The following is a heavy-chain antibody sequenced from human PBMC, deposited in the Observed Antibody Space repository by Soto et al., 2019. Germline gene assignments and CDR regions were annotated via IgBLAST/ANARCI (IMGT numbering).Heavy chain of an antibody. CDR2: ISAYNGNT. CDR3: AAMEMTTVTN. J-gene: IGHJ4*02. CDR1: GYTFTRYG. V-gene: IGHV1-18*01. Sequence: RASVKVSCKAAGYTFTRYGISWVRQAPGQGLEWMGWISAYNGNTNYAQKLQGRVTMTTDTSTSTAYMELRSLRSDDTAVYYCAAMEMTTVTNWGQGTLVTVSS. D-gene: IGHD4-4*01.